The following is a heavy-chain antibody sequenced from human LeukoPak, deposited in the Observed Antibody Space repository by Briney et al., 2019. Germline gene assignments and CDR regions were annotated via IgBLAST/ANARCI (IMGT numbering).Heavy chain of an antibody. CDR3: AGPRYYDILTGPRWFDP. D-gene: IGHD3-9*01. J-gene: IGHJ5*02. CDR2: IYPGDSDT. V-gene: IGHV5-51*01. CDR1: GYSFTSYW. Sequence: GESLKISCKGSGYSFTSYWIGWVRQMPGKGLEWMGIIYPGDSDTRYSPSFQGQVTISADKSISTAYLQWSSLKASDTAMYYCAGPRYYDILTGPRWFDPWGQGTLVTVSS.